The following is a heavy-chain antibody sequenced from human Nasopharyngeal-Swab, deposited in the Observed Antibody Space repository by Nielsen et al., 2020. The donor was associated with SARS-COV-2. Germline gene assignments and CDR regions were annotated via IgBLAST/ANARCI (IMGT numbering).Heavy chain of an antibody. CDR1: GVSFSSCFL. CDR2: IYHSGST. Sequence: SETLSLTCAVSGVSFSSCFLWCCLRPPPGTGLEWFGDIYHSGSTNYNPSLKSRVTISVDKSKNQFSLKLSSLTAADTAVYYCARVGYYDSSPLGPWGQGTLVTVSS. V-gene: IGHV4-4*02. J-gene: IGHJ5*02. CDR3: ARVGYYDSSPLGP. D-gene: IGHD3-22*01.